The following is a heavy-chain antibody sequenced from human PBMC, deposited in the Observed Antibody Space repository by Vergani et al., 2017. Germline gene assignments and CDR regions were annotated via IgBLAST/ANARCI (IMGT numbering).Heavy chain of an antibody. CDR3: ARCIAVAEPSWFDP. J-gene: IGHJ5*02. V-gene: IGHV5-51*01. CDR2: IYPGDSDT. Sequence: EVQLVQSGAEVKKPGESLKISCKGSGYSFTSYWIGWVRQMPGKGLEWMGLIYPGDSDTRYSPAFQGQVTISADKSNSTAYLQWSSLKASDTAVYYCARCIAVAEPSWFDPWGQGTLVTVSS. CDR1: GYSFTSYW. D-gene: IGHD6-19*01.